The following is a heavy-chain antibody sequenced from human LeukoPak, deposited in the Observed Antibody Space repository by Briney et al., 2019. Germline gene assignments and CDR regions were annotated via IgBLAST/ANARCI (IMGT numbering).Heavy chain of an antibody. V-gene: IGHV3-23*01. J-gene: IGHJ4*02. CDR3: ARDGYDFWSGYPTTLDY. Sequence: GGSLRLSCAASGFSFSSVAMTWVRQAPGKGLDWVSTVTGSDDSTYYADSVKGRFTISRDNAKNSLYLQMNSLRAEDTAVYYCARDGYDFWSGYPTTLDYWGQGTLVTVSS. CDR1: GFSFSSVA. CDR2: VTGSDDST. D-gene: IGHD3-3*01.